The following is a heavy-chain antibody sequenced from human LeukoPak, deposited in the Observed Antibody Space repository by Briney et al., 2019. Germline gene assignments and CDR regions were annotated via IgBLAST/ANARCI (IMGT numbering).Heavy chain of an antibody. J-gene: IGHJ4*02. CDR3: AGGKGGGYKFDY. V-gene: IGHV1-69*04. Sequence: SVKVSCKASGGTFSSYAISWVRQAPGQGLEWMGRIIPILGIANYAQKFQGRVTITADKPTSTAYMDLSSLRSEDTAVYYCAGGKGGGYKFDYWGQGTLVTVSS. D-gene: IGHD5-24*01. CDR2: IIPILGIA. CDR1: GGTFSSYA.